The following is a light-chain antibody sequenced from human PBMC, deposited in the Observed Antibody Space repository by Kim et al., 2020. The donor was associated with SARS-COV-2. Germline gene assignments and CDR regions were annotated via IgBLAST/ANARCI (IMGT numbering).Light chain of an antibody. J-gene: IGLJ1*01. CDR1: SSDVGSYNL. CDR3: CSYAGSSTSV. CDR2: EVS. V-gene: IGLV2-23*02. Sequence: QSVVTQPASVSGSPGQSITISCTGTSSDVGSYNLVSWYQQHPGKAPKLMIYEVSKRPSGVSNRFSGSKSGNTASLTISGLQAEDGADYYCCSYAGSSTSVFGTGTKVTVL.